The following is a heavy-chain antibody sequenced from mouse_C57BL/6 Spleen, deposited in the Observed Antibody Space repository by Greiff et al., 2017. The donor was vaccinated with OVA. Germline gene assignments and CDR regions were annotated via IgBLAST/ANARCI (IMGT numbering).Heavy chain of an antibody. D-gene: IGHD2-4*01. J-gene: IGHJ3*01. CDR3: AREAIYYDPWFAY. Sequence: VQLQQSGPELVKPGASVKMSCKASGYTFTDYNMHWVKQSHGKSLEWIGYINPNNGGTSYNQKFKGKATLTVNKSSSTAYMELRSLTSEDSAVYYCAREAIYYDPWFAYWGQGTLVTVSA. V-gene: IGHV1-22*01. CDR2: INPNNGGT. CDR1: GYTFTDYN.